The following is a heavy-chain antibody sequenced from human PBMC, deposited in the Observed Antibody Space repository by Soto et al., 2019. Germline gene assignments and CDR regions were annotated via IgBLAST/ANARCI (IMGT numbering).Heavy chain of an antibody. D-gene: IGHD2-15*01. CDR2: IYYSGST. CDR1: GGSISSYY. J-gene: IGHJ4*02. CDR3: ARHGAPGYCSGGSCYDIDY. V-gene: IGHV4-59*08. Sequence: PSETLSLTCTVSGGSISSYYWSWIRQPPGKGLEWIGYIYYSGSTNYNPSLKSRVTISVDTSKNQFSLKLSSVTAADTAVYYCARHGAPGYCSGGSCYDIDYWGQGTLVTVSS.